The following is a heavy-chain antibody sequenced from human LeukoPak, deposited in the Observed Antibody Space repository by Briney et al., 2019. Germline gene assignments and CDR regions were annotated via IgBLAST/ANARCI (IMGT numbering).Heavy chain of an antibody. CDR1: GYNFANYW. D-gene: IGHD5-12*01. V-gene: IGHV5-51*01. Sequence: GESLKISCKASGYNFANYWLVWVRQMPGKGLEWMGIIYPDDSDTRYSPSFQGQVTISADKSISTAYLQWSSLKASDTAMYYCARHQGATGFDYWGQGTLVTVSS. J-gene: IGHJ4*02. CDR2: IYPDDSDT. CDR3: ARHQGATGFDY.